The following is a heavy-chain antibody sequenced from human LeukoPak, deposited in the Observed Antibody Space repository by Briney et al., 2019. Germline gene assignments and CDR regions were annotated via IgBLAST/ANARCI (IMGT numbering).Heavy chain of an antibody. CDR1: GYSFTSYW. D-gene: IGHD3-3*01. J-gene: IGHJ6*03. V-gene: IGHV5-51*01. Sequence: GESLKISCKGSGYSFTSYWIGWVRQMPGKGLEWMGIIYPGDSDTRYSPSFQGQVTISADKSISTPYLQWSSLKASDTAMYYCARTYYDFWSGYYMDVWGKGTTVTVSS. CDR3: ARTYYDFWSGYYMDV. CDR2: IYPGDSDT.